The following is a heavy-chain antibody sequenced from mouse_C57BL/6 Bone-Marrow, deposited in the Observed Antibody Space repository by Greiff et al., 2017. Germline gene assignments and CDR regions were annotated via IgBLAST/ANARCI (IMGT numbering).Heavy chain of an antibody. Sequence: EVMLVESGGGLVKPGGSLKLSCAASGFTFSSYAMSWVRQTPEKRLEWVATISDGGSYTSYPDNVKGRFTISRDNAKNNLYLQMSHLTSEDTAMYYSAREGSIRMDYWGQGTSVTVSS. CDR2: ISDGGSYT. CDR1: GFTFSSYA. V-gene: IGHV5-4*01. CDR3: AREGSIRMDY. J-gene: IGHJ4*01. D-gene: IGHD1-1*01.